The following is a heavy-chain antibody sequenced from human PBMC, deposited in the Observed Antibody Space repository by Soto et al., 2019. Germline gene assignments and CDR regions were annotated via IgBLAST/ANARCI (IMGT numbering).Heavy chain of an antibody. D-gene: IGHD3-9*01. CDR3: AREKTSSYYDILTGYSYFDY. CDR1: GFTVSSNY. V-gene: IGHV3-53*01. J-gene: IGHJ4*02. Sequence: GGSLRLSCAASGFTVSSNYMSWVRQAPGKGLEWVSVIYSGGSTYYADSVKGRFTISRDNSKNTLYLQMNSLRAEDTAVYYCAREKTSSYYDILTGYSYFDYWGQGTLVTVSS. CDR2: IYSGGST.